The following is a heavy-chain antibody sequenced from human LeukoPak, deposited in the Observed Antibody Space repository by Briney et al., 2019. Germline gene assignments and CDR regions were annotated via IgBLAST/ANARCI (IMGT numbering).Heavy chain of an antibody. V-gene: IGHV3-7*05. CDR1: GFTFSSYW. CDR3: AIGTPGVRFLEWHV. CDR2: IKQDGSEK. D-gene: IGHD3-3*01. J-gene: IGHJ6*02. Sequence: PGGSLRLSCAASGFTFSSYWMSWVRQAPGKGLEWVANIKQDGSEKYYVDSVKGRFTISRDNAKNSLYLQMNSLRAEDTAVYYCAIGTPGVRFLEWHVWGQGTTVTVSS.